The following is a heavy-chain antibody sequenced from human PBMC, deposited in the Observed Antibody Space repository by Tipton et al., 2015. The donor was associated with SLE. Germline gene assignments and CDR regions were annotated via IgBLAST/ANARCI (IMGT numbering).Heavy chain of an antibody. CDR2: ISSRSSHI. Sequence: SLRLSCVVSDFPFNSYNMNWVRQAPGRGLEWVSSISSRSSHISYAESVKGRFTISRDSAKNSLYLEMNSLRAEDTAVYYCARSRFYYYAMDVWGQGTTVTVSS. CDR3: ARSRFYYYAMDV. CDR1: DFPFNSYN. D-gene: IGHD2-2*01. J-gene: IGHJ6*02. V-gene: IGHV3-21*04.